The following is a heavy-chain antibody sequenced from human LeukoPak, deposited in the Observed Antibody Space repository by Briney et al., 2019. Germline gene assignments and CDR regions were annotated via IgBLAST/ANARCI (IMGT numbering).Heavy chain of an antibody. CDR1: GFTFSSYS. V-gene: IGHV3-21*01. J-gene: IGHJ1*01. CDR2: ISSSSSYI. CDR3: ARRDGYSTSNPYFQH. Sequence: GGSLRLSCAASGFTFSSYSMNWVRQAPGKGLEWVSSISSSSSYIYYADSVKGRFTISRDNAKNSLYLQMNSLRAEDTAVYYCARRDGYSTSNPYFQHWGRGTLVTVSS. D-gene: IGHD6-13*01.